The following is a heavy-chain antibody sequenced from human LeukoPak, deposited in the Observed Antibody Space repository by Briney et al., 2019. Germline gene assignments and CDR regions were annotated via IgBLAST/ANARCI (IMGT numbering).Heavy chain of an antibody. Sequence: GGSLRLSCAASGFTFSSYGMHWVRQAPGKGLEWVAVIWYDGSNKYYADSVKGRFTISRDNSKNTLYLQMNSLRAEDTAVYCCARGGYGDYLRDTDYWGQGTLVTVSS. CDR3: ARGGYGDYLRDTDY. D-gene: IGHD4-17*01. J-gene: IGHJ4*02. CDR1: GFTFSSYG. V-gene: IGHV3-33*01. CDR2: IWYDGSNK.